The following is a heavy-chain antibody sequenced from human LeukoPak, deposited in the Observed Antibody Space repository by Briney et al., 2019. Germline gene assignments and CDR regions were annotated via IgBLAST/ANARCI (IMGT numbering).Heavy chain of an antibody. J-gene: IGHJ5*02. V-gene: IGHV1-2*02. CDR3: ARNHYDFWSGYYLGSWFDP. D-gene: IGHD3-3*01. CDR2: INPNSGGT. Sequence: ASVKVSCKASGYAFTGYYMHWVRQAPGQGLEWMGWINPNSGGTNYAQKFQGRVTMTRDTSISTAYMELSRLRSDDTAVYYCARNHYDFWSGYYLGSWFDPWGQGTLVTVSS. CDR1: GYAFTGYY.